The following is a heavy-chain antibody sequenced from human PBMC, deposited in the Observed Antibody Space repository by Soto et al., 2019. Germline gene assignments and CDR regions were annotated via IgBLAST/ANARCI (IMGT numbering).Heavy chain of an antibody. Sequence: SDALSLTCAVYGVAFSDYYWGWILQPPGKGLEWIGSIYYSGSTYYNPSLKSRVTMSVDTSKNQFSLKLSSVTAADTAVYYCARRRAAREKVFDTWGQGTLVTVPS. J-gene: IGHJ5*02. V-gene: IGHV4-39*01. CDR3: ARRRAAREKVFDT. D-gene: IGHD6-6*01. CDR1: GVAFSDYY. CDR2: IYYSGST.